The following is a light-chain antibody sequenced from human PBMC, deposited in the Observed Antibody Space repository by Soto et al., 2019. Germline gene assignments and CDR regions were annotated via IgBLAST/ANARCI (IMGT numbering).Light chain of an antibody. J-gene: IGKJ1*01. CDR2: QTS. Sequence: EIVLTQSPATLSSFPGDRVTLSCRASQYINTRLAWYQHRPGQAPRLLIYQTSIRAAGILAGFSASGSGTDFTLTISDVQPEDFALYYCHQRQSWPRTFGQGTKVDIK. CDR1: QYINTR. CDR3: HQRQSWPRT. V-gene: IGKV3-11*01.